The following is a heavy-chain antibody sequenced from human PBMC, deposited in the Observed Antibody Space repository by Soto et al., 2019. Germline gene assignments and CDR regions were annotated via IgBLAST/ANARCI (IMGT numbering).Heavy chain of an antibody. CDR1: GFIFSSYW. CDR2: IKSDGSST. CDR3: TKSDWFDP. Sequence: PGGSLRLSCVGSGFIFSSYWMHWVRQAPGKGLVWVSRIKSDGSSTSYADSVKGRFTISRDNAKNTLYLQMNSLRVEDTAVYYCTKSDWFDPWGQGTLVTVSS. V-gene: IGHV3-74*01. J-gene: IGHJ5*02.